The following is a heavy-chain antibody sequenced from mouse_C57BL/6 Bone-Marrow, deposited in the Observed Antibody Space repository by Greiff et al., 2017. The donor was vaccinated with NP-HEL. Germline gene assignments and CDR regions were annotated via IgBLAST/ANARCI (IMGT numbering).Heavy chain of an antibody. Sequence: QVQLQQPGTELVKPGASVKLSCKASGYTFTSYWMHWVKQRPGQGLEWIGNINPSNGGTNYNEKFKSKATLTVDKSSSTAYMQLSSLTSEDYAVYYCARQGYDYDTSYFDYWGQGTTLTVSS. CDR2: INPSNGGT. D-gene: IGHD2-4*01. CDR3: ARQGYDYDTSYFDY. CDR1: GYTFTSYW. J-gene: IGHJ2*01. V-gene: IGHV1-53*01.